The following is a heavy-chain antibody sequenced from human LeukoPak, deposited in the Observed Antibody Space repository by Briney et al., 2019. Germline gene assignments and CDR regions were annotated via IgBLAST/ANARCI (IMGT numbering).Heavy chain of an antibody. V-gene: IGHV3-21*01. CDR1: GFTFTSHS. J-gene: IGHJ3*02. CDR3: ARESSESFDI. Sequence: PGGSLRLSCAASGFTFTSHSMNWVRQAPGKGPEWVSSIGSRSTSIYYADSVKGRFTISRDNAKNSLYLQMNSLRAVDTAVYYCARESSESFDIWGQGTMVTVSS. CDR2: IGSRSTSI. D-gene: IGHD6-25*01.